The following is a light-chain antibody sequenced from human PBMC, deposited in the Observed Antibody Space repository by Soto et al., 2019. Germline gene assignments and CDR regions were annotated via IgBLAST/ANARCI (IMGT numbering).Light chain of an antibody. CDR3: QSYDSSLNAVV. V-gene: IGLV1-40*01. J-gene: IGLJ2*01. Sequence: QSVLTQPPSVSGAPGQRVTISCTGSSSNIGARYDVHWYQQLPGTATKLLIYGNSNRPSGVPDRFSGSKSGTSASLAITGLQAEDEADYYCQSYDSSLNAVVFGGGTKLTVL. CDR2: GNS. CDR1: SSNIGARYD.